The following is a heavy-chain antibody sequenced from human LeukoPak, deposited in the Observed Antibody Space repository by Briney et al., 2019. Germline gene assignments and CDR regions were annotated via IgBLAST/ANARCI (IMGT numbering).Heavy chain of an antibody. V-gene: IGHV3-48*01. D-gene: IGHD3-22*01. J-gene: IGHJ3*02. CDR2: ISSSSSTI. CDR3: AEAGDYYDSSGLPHDAFDI. CDR1: GFTFSSYS. Sequence: GGSLRLSCAASGFTFSSYSMNWVRQAPGKGLEWVSYISSSSSTIYYADSVKGRFTISRDNSKNTLYLQMNSLRAEDTAVYYCAEAGDYYDSSGLPHDAFDIWGQGTMVTVSS.